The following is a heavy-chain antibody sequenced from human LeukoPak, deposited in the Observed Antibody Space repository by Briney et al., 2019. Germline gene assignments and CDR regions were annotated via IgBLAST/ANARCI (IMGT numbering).Heavy chain of an antibody. Sequence: GESLRLSCEASGCSFTNYWISWVRQMPGRGLDWMARIDPSDSQTNYNPAFRGHVTVSIDKSITTAYLQWSSLEASDTAIYYCARRNRDKAISLDLWGRGTMVTVSS. CDR2: IDPSDSQT. J-gene: IGHJ2*01. D-gene: IGHD1-14*01. V-gene: IGHV5-10-1*01. CDR3: ARRNRDKAISLDL. CDR1: GCSFTNYW.